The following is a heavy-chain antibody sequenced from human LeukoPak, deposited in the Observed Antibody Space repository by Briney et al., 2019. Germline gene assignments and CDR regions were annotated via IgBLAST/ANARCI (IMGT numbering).Heavy chain of an antibody. CDR1: GGTFSSYA. J-gene: IGHJ5*02. Sequence: GASVKVSCKASGGTFSSYAISWVRQAPGQGLEWMGGIIPIFGTANYAQKFQGRVTITTDESTSTAYMQLSNLRSEDTAVYYCARDQGVLTEGGWLHPWGQGTLVTVSS. D-gene: IGHD2-8*01. V-gene: IGHV1-69*05. CDR2: IIPIFGTA. CDR3: ARDQGVLTEGGWLHP.